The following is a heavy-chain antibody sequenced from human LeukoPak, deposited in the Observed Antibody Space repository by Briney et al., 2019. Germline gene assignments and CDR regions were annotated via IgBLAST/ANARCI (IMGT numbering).Heavy chain of an antibody. J-gene: IGHJ4*02. CDR1: GFTFSSYE. CDR3: ARESGSSGYYYFDY. Sequence: GGSLRLSCAASGFTFSSYEMNCVRQAPGKGLEWVSYISSSGSTIYYADSVKVRFAISRDNAKNSLYLQMNSLRAEDTAVYYCARESGSSGYYYFDYWGQGTLVTVSS. V-gene: IGHV3-48*03. CDR2: ISSSGSTI. D-gene: IGHD3-22*01.